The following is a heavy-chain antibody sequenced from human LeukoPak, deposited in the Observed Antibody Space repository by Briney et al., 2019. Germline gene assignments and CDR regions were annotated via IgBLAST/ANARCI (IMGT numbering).Heavy chain of an antibody. J-gene: IGHJ4*02. Sequence: SETLSLTCAVPGGSISSGIYYWGWIRQPPGKGLEWIGSVFYGGSTYYNPSLKSRVTISVDTSKNQFSLHLSSLTAADTAMYYCAAGFDYWGQGTLVTVSS. CDR1: GGSISSGIYY. CDR2: VFYGGST. CDR3: AAGFDY. V-gene: IGHV4-39*01.